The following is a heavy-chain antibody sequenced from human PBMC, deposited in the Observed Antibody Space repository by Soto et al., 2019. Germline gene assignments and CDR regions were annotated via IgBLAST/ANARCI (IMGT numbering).Heavy chain of an antibody. J-gene: IGHJ2*01. CDR3: TAFVGAYWYFDL. Sequence: SETLSLTCTVSGDSISSGDYYWSWIRQPPGKALEWIGYIYNSGSTYYNPSLKSRVTMSVNTSKKQFSLELSSVTAADTAVYYCTAFVGAYWYFDLWGRGTLVTVSS. V-gene: IGHV4-30-4*01. CDR2: IYNSGST. CDR1: GDSISSGDYY. D-gene: IGHD2-15*01.